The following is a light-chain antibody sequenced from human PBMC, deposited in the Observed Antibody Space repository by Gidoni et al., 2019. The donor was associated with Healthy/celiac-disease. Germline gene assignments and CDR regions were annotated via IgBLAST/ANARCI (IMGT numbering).Light chain of an antibody. J-gene: IGKJ3*01. V-gene: IGKV1-39*01. Sequence: DIQMIQPPSSLSASVGDRVTITCRASQSISSYLNWYQQKPGKAPKLLIYAASRLQSGVPSRFSGSGSGTDFTLTISRLQPEDFATYYCQQSYSTPITFGPGTKVDIK. CDR2: AAS. CDR3: QQSYSTPIT. CDR1: QSISSY.